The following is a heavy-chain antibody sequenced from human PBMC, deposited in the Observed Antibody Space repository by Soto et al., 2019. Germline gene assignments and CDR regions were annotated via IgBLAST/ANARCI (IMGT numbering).Heavy chain of an antibody. CDR3: AKNYDSRTSYYYYGMDV. CDR1: GFTFSSYA. J-gene: IGHJ6*02. V-gene: IGHV3-23*01. D-gene: IGHD3-22*01. Sequence: GGSLRLSCAASGFTFSSYAMSWVCQAPGKGLEWVSAISGSGGSTYYADSVKGRFTISRDNSKNTLYLQMNSLRAEDTAVYYCAKNYDSRTSYYYYGMDVWGQGTTVTVSS. CDR2: ISGSGGST.